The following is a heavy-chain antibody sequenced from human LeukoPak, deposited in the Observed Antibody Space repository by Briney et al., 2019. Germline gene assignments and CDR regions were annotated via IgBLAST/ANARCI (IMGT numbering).Heavy chain of an antibody. CDR1: GFSFSSYA. CDR2: IGGSGATT. Sequence: GGSLRLSCVASGFSFSSYAMSWVRQAPGKGLEWVSAIGGSGATTFYTDSVKGRFTISRDNSKNTLYLQMNSLRAEDTAVYYCAKYFDYWGQGILVTVSS. J-gene: IGHJ4*02. CDR3: AKYFDY. V-gene: IGHV3-23*01.